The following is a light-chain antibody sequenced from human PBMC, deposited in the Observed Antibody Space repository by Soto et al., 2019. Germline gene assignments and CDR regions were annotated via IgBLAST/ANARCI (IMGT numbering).Light chain of an antibody. J-gene: IGKJ3*01. Sequence: DIQMTQSPSSLSASVGDSVTITCRASQGIYNYLAWYQQKPGKVPKFLIYAASTLQSGVPPRFSGSGSGTEFTLTISSLQPEDVATYYCQMYNSAPFTFGPGTKVDIK. CDR1: QGIYNY. CDR3: QMYNSAPFT. V-gene: IGKV1-27*01. CDR2: AAS.